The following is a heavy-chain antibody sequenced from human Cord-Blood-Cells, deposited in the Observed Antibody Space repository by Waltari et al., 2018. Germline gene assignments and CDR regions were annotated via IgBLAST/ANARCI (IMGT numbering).Heavy chain of an antibody. CDR3: ARGPLATYYYGSGSYSLDY. CDR1: GYTFTSYG. CDR2: ISAYNGNT. D-gene: IGHD3-10*01. V-gene: IGHV1-18*01. Sequence: QVQLVQSGAEVKKPGASVKVSCKASGYTFTSYGISWVRQAPGPGLEWMGWISAYNGNTNYAQKLQGRVTMTTDTSTSTAYMELRSLRSDDTAVYYCARGPLATYYYGSGSYSLDYWGQGTLVTVSS. J-gene: IGHJ4*02.